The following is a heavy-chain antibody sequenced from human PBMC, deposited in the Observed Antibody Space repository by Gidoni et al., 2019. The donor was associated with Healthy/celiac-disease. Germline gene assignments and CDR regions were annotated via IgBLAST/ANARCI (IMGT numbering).Heavy chain of an antibody. V-gene: IGHV4-39*07. D-gene: IGHD3-22*01. J-gene: IGHJ4*02. CDR2: IYYSGST. CDR3: ARDDAYYYDSSGYEGDY. Sequence: QLQLQESGPGLVKPSETLYLTCTVSGGSISSSSYYWGWIRQPPGKGLEWIGSIYYSGSTYYNPSLKSRVTISVDTSKNQFSLKLSSVTAADTAVYYCARDDAYYYDSSGYEGDYWGQGTLVTVSS. CDR1: GGSISSSSYY.